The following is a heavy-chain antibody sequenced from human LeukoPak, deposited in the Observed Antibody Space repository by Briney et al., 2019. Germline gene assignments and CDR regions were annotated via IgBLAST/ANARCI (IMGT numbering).Heavy chain of an antibody. CDR1: GGSISTYF. V-gene: IGHV4-59*01. J-gene: IGHJ3*02. Sequence: PSETLSLTCTVSGGSISTYFWSWIRQPPGKGLEWIGYIYYSGSTNYNPSLKSRVTISVDTSKNQFSLKLSSVTAADTAVYYCARDLRYAFDIWGQGTMVTVSS. CDR3: ARDLRYAFDI. CDR2: IYYSGST.